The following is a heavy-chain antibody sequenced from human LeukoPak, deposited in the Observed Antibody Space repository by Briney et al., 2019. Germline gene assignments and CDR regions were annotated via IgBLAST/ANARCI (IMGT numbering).Heavy chain of an antibody. D-gene: IGHD1-26*01. CDR1: GFTFSSYA. V-gene: IGHV3-23*01. Sequence: GGSLRLSCAASGFTFSSYAMSWVRQAPGKGLEWVSAISGSGGSTYYADSVKGRFTISRDNSKNTLYLQMNSLGAEDTAVYYCAKDRVGATYFYYFDYWGQGTLVTVSS. J-gene: IGHJ4*02. CDR3: AKDRVGATYFYYFDY. CDR2: ISGSGGST.